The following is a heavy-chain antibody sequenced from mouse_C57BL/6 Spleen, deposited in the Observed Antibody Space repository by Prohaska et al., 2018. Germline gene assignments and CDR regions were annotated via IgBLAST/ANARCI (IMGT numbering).Heavy chain of an antibody. D-gene: IGHD2-4*01. V-gene: IGHV1-80*01. CDR1: GYAFSSYW. CDR3: ASTDYDYAMDY. J-gene: IGHJ4*01. CDR2: IYPGDGDT. Sequence: QVQLQQSGAELVKPGASVKISCKASGYAFSSYWMNWVKQRPGKGLEWIGQIYPGDGDTNYNGKFKGKATLTADKSSSTAYMQLSSLTSEDSAVYFCASTDYDYAMDYWGQGTSVTVSS.